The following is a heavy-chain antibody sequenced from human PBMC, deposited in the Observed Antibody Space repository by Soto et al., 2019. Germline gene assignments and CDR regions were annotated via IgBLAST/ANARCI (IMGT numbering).Heavy chain of an antibody. Sequence: SETLSLTCAVSGGSISSSNWWSWVRQPPGKGLEWIGEIYHSGSTNYNPSLKSRVTTSVDKSKNQFSLKLSSVTAADTAVYYCARLSAAGPIVYWGQGTLVTVSS. D-gene: IGHD6-13*01. CDR2: IYHSGST. CDR3: ARLSAAGPIVY. V-gene: IGHV4-4*02. J-gene: IGHJ4*02. CDR1: GGSISSSNW.